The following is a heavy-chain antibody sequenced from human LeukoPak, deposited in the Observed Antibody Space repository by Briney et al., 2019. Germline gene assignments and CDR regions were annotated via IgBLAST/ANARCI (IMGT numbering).Heavy chain of an antibody. CDR3: AKSGHLDF. CDR1: GFTFSSYW. D-gene: IGHD1-26*01. Sequence: GGSLTLSCAASGFTFSSYWLTWVRQAPGKGLEWGANIKKDGRDKYYVDSVKGRFTISRDNAQNSLYLQMNSLRAEDTAVYYCAKSGHLDFWGQGCLVTVSS. V-gene: IGHV3-7*05. CDR2: IKKDGRDK. J-gene: IGHJ4*02.